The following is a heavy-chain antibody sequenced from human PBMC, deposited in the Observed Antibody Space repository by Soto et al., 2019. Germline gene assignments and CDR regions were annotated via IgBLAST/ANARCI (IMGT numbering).Heavy chain of an antibody. CDR2: IYKSATT. Sequence: ASETLSLACSVSGDSISNLDYFWAWIRQPPGQALEYIGYIYKSATTYYNPSFESRVAISVDTSKSQFSLNVTSVTAADTAVYFCARGRYCLTGRCFPNWFDSWGQGALVTVSS. CDR1: GDSISNLDYF. D-gene: IGHD7-27*01. CDR3: ARGRYCLTGRCFPNWFDS. V-gene: IGHV4-30-4*01. J-gene: IGHJ5*01.